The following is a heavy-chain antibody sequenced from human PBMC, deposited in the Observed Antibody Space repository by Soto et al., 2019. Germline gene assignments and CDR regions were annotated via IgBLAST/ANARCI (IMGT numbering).Heavy chain of an antibody. CDR3: ARNRFLGYDFDY. V-gene: IGHV4-4*02. D-gene: IGHD5-12*01. CDR1: SGSISSNNW. Sequence: QVQLQESGPGLVKPSGTLSLTCAVSSGSISSNNWWSWVRQPPGKGLEWIGEIHHSGGTNYNPSLKMRVNISVDNSKHQFYLILSAVPAADTALYYCARNRFLGYDFDYWGQGTLVTVSS. CDR2: IHHSGGT. J-gene: IGHJ4*02.